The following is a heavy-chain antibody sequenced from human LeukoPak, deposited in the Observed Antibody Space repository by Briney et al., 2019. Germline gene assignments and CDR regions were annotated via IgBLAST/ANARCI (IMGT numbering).Heavy chain of an antibody. Sequence: SVKVSCKASGGTFSSYAISWVRQAPGQGLEWMGGIIPIFGTANYAQKFQGRVMITTDESTSTAYMELSSLRSEDTAVYYCAGELWKRGAFDIWGQGTMVTVSS. CDR1: GGTFSSYA. CDR3: AGELWKRGAFDI. V-gene: IGHV1-69*05. D-gene: IGHD2-21*01. J-gene: IGHJ3*02. CDR2: IIPIFGTA.